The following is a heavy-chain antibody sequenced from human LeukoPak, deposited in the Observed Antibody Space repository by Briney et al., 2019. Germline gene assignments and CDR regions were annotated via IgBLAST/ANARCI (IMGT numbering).Heavy chain of an antibody. CDR3: AKGYDYRSGAGSFDY. D-gene: IGHD3-10*01. Sequence: GRSLRLSCAASGFPFSTYGMRWVRQAPGKGLEWVAVISYDGNHKYYADSVKGRFTISRDNSKNTLYLRMNGLRADDTAVYYCAKGYDYRSGAGSFDYWGQGTLVTVSS. J-gene: IGHJ4*02. CDR2: ISYDGNHK. CDR1: GFPFSTYG. V-gene: IGHV3-30*18.